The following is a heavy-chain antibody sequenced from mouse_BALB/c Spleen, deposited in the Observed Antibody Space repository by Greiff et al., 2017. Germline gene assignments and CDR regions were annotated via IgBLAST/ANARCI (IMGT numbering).Heavy chain of an antibody. J-gene: IGHJ2*01. D-gene: IGHD2-2*01. CDR2: IYPGNVNT. CDR1: GYTFTSYY. Sequence: VKLVESGPELVKPGASVRISCKASGYTFTSYYIHWVKQRPGQGLEWIGWIYPGNVNTKYNEKFKGKATLTADKSSSTAYMQLSSLTSEDSAVYFCARDGGLRRYFDYWGQGTTLTVSS. V-gene: IGHV1S56*01. CDR3: ARDGGLRRYFDY.